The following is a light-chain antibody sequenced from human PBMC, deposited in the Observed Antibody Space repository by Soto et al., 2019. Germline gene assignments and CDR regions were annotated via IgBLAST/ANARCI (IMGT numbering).Light chain of an antibody. J-gene: IGLJ2*01. CDR2: DIT. V-gene: IGLV1-51*01. CDR1: SSNIGSNL. Sequence: QSVLTQPPSVSAAPGQKVTISCSGSSSNIGSNLVAWYQKLPGTAPKLLIYDITKRPSGIPERFSGSQSGTSATLGITGLRAGDVADYYCGTWDSSLGAGVFGGGTKLTVL. CDR3: GTWDSSLGAGV.